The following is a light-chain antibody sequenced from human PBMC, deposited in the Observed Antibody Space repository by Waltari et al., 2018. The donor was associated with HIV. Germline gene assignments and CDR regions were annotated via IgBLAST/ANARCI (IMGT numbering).Light chain of an antibody. V-gene: IGKV1-6*01. CDR2: AAS. J-gene: IGKJ1*01. CDR1: RDIKND. Sequence: ALQLTQSPSSLSASVGESVTITCRSGRDIKNDLGWYQQRPGVAPRLLIFAASRLQSGVSSRFSGSGSGTEFTLTISSLQPEDFATYYCFQNYFYPRTFGQGTRVEV. CDR3: FQNYFYPRT.